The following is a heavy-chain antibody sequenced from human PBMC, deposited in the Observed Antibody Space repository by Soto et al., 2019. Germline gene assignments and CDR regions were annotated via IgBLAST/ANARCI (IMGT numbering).Heavy chain of an antibody. V-gene: IGHV3-72*01. CDR1: GFTFSDHY. CDR3: VAYSYGRIDY. J-gene: IGHJ4*02. CDR2: IRNKANSYTT. Sequence: EVQLVESGGGLVQPGGSLRLSCAASGFTFSDHYMDWVRQAPGKGLEWVGRIRNKANSYTTDHAASVKGRFTISREDSRTSLYLQMNTLKPEDTALYYCVAYSYGRIDYWGQGTLVTVSS. D-gene: IGHD5-18*01.